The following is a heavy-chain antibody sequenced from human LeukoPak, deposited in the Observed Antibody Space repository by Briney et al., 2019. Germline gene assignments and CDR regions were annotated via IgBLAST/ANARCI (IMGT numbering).Heavy chain of an antibody. Sequence: PSETLSLTCTVSGYSISRGYYWGWIRQSPGKGLEWIGNVFHSGSAYYNPSLKSRVTISVDTSKNQFSLKLSSVTAADTAVYYCARLGFTMINRRWFDPWGQGTLVTISS. CDR1: GYSISRGYY. V-gene: IGHV4-38-2*02. CDR3: ARLGFTMINRRWFDP. CDR2: VFHSGSA. D-gene: IGHD3-22*01. J-gene: IGHJ5*02.